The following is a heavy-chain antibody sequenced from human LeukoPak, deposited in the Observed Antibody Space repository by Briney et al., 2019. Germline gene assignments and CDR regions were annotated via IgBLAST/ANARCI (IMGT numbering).Heavy chain of an antibody. Sequence: ASVKVSCKASGGTFSSYAISWERQAPGQGLEWMGGIIPIFGTANYAQKFQGRVTITTDESTSTAYMELSSLRSEDTAVYYCARTRYYYGSGSYDLVDYWGQGTLITVSS. CDR2: IIPIFGTA. J-gene: IGHJ4*02. CDR3: ARTRYYYGSGSYDLVDY. D-gene: IGHD3-10*01. CDR1: GGTFSSYA. V-gene: IGHV1-69*05.